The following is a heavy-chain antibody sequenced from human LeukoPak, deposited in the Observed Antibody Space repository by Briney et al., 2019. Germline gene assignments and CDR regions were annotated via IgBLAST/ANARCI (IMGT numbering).Heavy chain of an antibody. D-gene: IGHD3-10*01. CDR3: AKKASLVRGENYFDF. J-gene: IGHJ4*02. CDR1: GFTVSSNS. V-gene: IGHV3-30*18. CDR2: ISSDGSNE. Sequence: PGGSLRLSCAASGFTVSSNSMSWVRQAPGKGLEWVGVISSDGSNEYYAESVKGRFTISRDNSKNTLYLQLNSLKTEDTALDYCAKKASLVRGENYFDFWGQGTLVTVSS.